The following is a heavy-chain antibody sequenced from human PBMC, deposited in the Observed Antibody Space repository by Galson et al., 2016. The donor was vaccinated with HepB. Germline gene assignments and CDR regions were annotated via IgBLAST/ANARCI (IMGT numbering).Heavy chain of an antibody. V-gene: IGHV3-66*01. Sequence: SLRLSCAASGLSVTINYFLWVRQAPGKGLEWVSVTYGDARSDYADSVRGRFSVPRDNSKRTLYLQMDSLTVEDTAVYFCPSRIWFDASGPSWYFDLWGRGTLVTVSS. J-gene: IGHJ2*01. CDR1: GLSVTINY. CDR3: PSRIWFDASGPSWYFDL. CDR2: TYGDARS. D-gene: IGHD5-12*01.